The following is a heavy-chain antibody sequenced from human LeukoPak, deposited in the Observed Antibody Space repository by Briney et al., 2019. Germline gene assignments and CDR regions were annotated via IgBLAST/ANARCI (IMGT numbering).Heavy chain of an antibody. V-gene: IGHV3-30*02. D-gene: IGHD3-9*01. Sequence: SGGSLRLSCAASGFTFSSYGMHWVRQAPGKGLEWVAFIRYDGSNKYYADSVKGRFTISRDNSKNTLYLQMNSLRAEDTAMYYCANLGSVRLRYFDWLSGGWGQGTLVTVSS. CDR2: IRYDGSNK. J-gene: IGHJ4*02. CDR1: GFTFSSYG. CDR3: ANLGSVRLRYFDWLSGG.